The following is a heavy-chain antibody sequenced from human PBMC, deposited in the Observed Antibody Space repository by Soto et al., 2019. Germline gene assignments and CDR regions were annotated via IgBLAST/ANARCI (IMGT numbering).Heavy chain of an antibody. CDR1: GFTFSSYW. D-gene: IGHD6-6*01. CDR2: IKQDGSEK. V-gene: IGHV3-7*01. J-gene: IGHJ1*01. CDR3: ARDLTARHRAQYFQH. Sequence: EVQLVESGGGLVQPGGSLRLSCAASGFTFSSYWMSWVRQAPGKGLEWVANIKQDGSEKYYVDSVKGRFTISRDNAKNSLYLQMNSLRAEDTAVYYCARDLTARHRAQYFQHWGQGTLVTVSS.